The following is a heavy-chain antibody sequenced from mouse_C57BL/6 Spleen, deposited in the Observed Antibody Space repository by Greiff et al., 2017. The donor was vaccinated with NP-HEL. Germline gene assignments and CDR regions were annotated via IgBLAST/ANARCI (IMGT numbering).Heavy chain of an antibody. J-gene: IGHJ4*01. D-gene: IGHD3-2*02. CDR1: GYTFTDYN. Sequence: EVQLQQSGPELVKPGASVKIPCKASGYTFTDYNMDWVKQSHGKSLEWIGDINPNNGGTIYNQKFKGKATLTVDKSSSTASMELRSLTSEDTAVYYCARANSSGPFYAMDYWGQGTSVTVSS. V-gene: IGHV1-18*01. CDR2: INPNNGGT. CDR3: ARANSSGPFYAMDY.